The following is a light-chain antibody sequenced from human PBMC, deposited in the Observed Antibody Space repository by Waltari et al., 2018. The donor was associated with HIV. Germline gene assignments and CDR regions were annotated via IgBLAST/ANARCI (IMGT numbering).Light chain of an antibody. CDR1: ALPKQY. CDR3: QSADSSGSPYVV. Sequence: SYELTQPTSVSVSPGQTARITCSGDALPKQYTYWYQQKPGQAPVLVIYKDSERPSGIPERFSGSNSGTTVTLTIIGVQAEDEADYYCQSADSSGSPYVVFGGGTKLTVL. CDR2: KDS. J-gene: IGLJ2*01. V-gene: IGLV3-25*03.